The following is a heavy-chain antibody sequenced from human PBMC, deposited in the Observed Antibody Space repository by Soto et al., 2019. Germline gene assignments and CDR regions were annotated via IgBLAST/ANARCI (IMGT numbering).Heavy chain of an antibody. CDR1: GFSLSVYS. CDR2: INGRDGAI. D-gene: IGHD3-3*02. Sequence: PGGSLRLSCAASGFSLSVYSMNWVRQAPGKGLEWVSYINGRDGAINYVDSVKGRFTISIDIAKNSLYLQMNSLRDEDTAVYFCARDHLWAFDYWGQGVLVTVS. V-gene: IGHV3-48*02. J-gene: IGHJ4*02. CDR3: ARDHLWAFDY.